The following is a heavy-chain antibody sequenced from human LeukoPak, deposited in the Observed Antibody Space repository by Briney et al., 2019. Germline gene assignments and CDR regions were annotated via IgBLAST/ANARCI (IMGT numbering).Heavy chain of an antibody. CDR3: ARVDYYDSSGSFDY. D-gene: IGHD3-22*01. Sequence: GASVKVSCKASGGTFSSYGISWVRQAPGQGLEWMGWISAYNGNTNYAQKLQGRVTMTTDTSTSTAYMELRSLRSDDTAVYYCARVDYYDSSGSFDYWGQGTLVTVSS. V-gene: IGHV1-18*01. CDR2: ISAYNGNT. CDR1: GGTFSSYG. J-gene: IGHJ4*02.